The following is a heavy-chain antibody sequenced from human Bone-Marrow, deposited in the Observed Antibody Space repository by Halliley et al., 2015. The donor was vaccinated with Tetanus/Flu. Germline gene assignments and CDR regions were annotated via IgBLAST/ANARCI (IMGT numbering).Heavy chain of an antibody. V-gene: IGHV4-61*07. D-gene: IGHD3-10*01. CDR3: AGPYGSGSLDYYYGMDV. J-gene: IGHJ6*02. CDR2: TYYSGST. Sequence: TYYSGSTKYNPPLKSRVTISVDTSKNQFSLKLSSVTAADTAVYYCAGPYGSGSLDYYYGMDVWGQGTTVTVSS.